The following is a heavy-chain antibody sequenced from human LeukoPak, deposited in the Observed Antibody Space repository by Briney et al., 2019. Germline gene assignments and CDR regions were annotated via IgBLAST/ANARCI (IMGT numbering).Heavy chain of an antibody. D-gene: IGHD3-22*01. V-gene: IGHV3-9*01. CDR3: AKGGLNYYDSSGPII. J-gene: IGHJ4*02. Sequence: GRSLRLSCAASGFTFDDHAMHWVRHAPGKGLEWVSGISWNSGSTYYADSAKGRFTISRDNSKNTLYLQMNSLRAEDTAVYYCAKGGLNYYDSSGPIIWGQGTLVTVSS. CDR1: GFTFDDHA. CDR2: ISWNSGST.